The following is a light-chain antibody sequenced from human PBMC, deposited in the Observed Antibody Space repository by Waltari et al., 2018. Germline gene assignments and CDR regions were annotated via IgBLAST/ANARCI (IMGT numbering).Light chain of an antibody. Sequence: DIQLTQSPSFLSASVGDRVTITCRASQGISNSLAWCQQKPGKAPTLLIYAASTLQSGVPSNFSGSGSGTEFTLTISSLRPEDFATYYCHQVHSHPLTFGQGTKVELK. J-gene: IGKJ1*01. CDR1: QGISNS. V-gene: IGKV1-9*01. CDR3: HQVHSHPLT. CDR2: AAS.